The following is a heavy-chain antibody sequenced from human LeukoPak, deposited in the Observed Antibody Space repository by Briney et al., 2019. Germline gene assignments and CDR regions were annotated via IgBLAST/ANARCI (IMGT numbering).Heavy chain of an antibody. Sequence: PSETLSLTCSVSGGSISSGSYYWGWIRQPPGKGLEWIGSIYYSGSTYYNPSLKSRVTISVDTSKNQFSLKLSSVTAADTAVYYCARTYFDWLSAVYYFDYWGQGTVVTVSS. CDR2: IYYSGST. CDR1: GGSISSGSYY. D-gene: IGHD3-9*01. J-gene: IGHJ4*02. CDR3: ARTYFDWLSAVYYFDY. V-gene: IGHV4-39*01.